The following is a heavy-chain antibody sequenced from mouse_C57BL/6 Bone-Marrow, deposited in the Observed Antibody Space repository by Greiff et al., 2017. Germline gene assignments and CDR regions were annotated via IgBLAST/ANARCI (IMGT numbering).Heavy chain of an antibody. CDR1: GYTFTGYW. J-gene: IGHJ1*03. CDR2: ILPGSGNT. D-gene: IGHD1-1*01. Sequence: QVQLQQSGAELMKPGASVKLSCKATGYTFTGYWIEWVKQRPGPGLEWIGEILPGSGNTNYTEKFKGKATFTADTSSNTAYMQLRSLTTEDSASYYCARTYYYGSSEDVDGWGTGTTVTVAS. CDR3: ARTYYYGSSEDVDG. V-gene: IGHV1-9*01.